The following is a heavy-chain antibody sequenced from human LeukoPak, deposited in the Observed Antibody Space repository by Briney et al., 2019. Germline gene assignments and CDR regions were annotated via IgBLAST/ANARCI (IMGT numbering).Heavy chain of an antibody. CDR3: ARYVWGSYLYYFDY. Sequence: GASVKVSCKASGYTFTSYDINWVRQATGQGLEWMGWINPNSGGTNYAQKFQGRVTMTRDTSISTAYMELSRLRSDDTAVYYCARYVWGSYLYYFDYWGQGTLVTVSS. V-gene: IGHV1-2*02. CDR1: GYTFTSYD. J-gene: IGHJ4*02. D-gene: IGHD3-16*02. CDR2: INPNSGGT.